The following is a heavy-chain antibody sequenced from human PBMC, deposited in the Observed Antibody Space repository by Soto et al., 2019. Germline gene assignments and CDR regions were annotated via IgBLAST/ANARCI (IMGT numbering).Heavy chain of an antibody. CDR1: GFTFSGDW. D-gene: IGHD5-12*01. Sequence: PGGSLRLACAASGFTFSGDWMHWVRQAAGKGLEWVSSISGSGDSTYYADSVKGRFAISRDNSKNTLYLQMNGLRAEDTAVYYCAKCMVATFFDYWGQGTLVTVSS. CDR3: AKCMVATFFDY. CDR2: ISGSGDST. V-gene: IGHV3-23*01. J-gene: IGHJ4*02.